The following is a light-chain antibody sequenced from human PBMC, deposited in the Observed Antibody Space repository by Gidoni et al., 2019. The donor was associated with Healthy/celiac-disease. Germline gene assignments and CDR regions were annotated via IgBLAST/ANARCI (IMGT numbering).Light chain of an antibody. CDR2: DAS. J-gene: IGKJ1*01. CDR3: QQYNSYWT. CDR1: QSISSW. V-gene: IGKV1-5*01. Sequence: IQMTQSPSTLSASVGDRVTITCRASQSISSWLAWYQQKPGKAPKLLIYDASSLESGVPSRFSGSGSGTEFTITISSLQPDDFATYYRQQYNSYWTFGQGTKVEIK.